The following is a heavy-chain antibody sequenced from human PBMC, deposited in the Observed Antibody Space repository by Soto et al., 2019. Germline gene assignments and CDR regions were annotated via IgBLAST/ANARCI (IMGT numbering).Heavy chain of an antibody. CDR1: GGTFSSYA. D-gene: IGHD6-6*01. Sequence: QVQLVQSGAEVKKPGSSVKVSCKASGGTFSSYAISWVRQAPGQGLEWMGGIIPIFGTANYAQKFQGRVTITADESTSTDYMELSSLRSEDTAVYYCARRASIAARPNWFDPWGQGTLVTVSS. CDR2: IIPIFGTA. V-gene: IGHV1-69*01. J-gene: IGHJ5*02. CDR3: ARRASIAARPNWFDP.